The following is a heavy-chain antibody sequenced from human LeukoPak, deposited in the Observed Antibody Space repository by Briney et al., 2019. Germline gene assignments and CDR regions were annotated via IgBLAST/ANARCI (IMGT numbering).Heavy chain of an antibody. V-gene: IGHV1-2*02. D-gene: IGHD3-3*01. J-gene: IGHJ4*02. CDR1: GYTFTGYY. CDR2: INPNSGGK. CDR3: ASQLLEWLSADY. Sequence: GASVKVSFKASGYTFTGYYMHWVRQAPAQGLEWMGWINPNSGGKNKAQKFQGRVTMTRDTDISTAYMELSRQRSDDTAVYCCASQLLEWLSADYWGQGTLVTVSS.